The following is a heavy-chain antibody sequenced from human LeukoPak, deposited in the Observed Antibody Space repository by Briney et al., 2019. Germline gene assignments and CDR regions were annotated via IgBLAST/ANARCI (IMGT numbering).Heavy chain of an antibody. Sequence: PGWSLRLSCAASGFTFSSYSMNWVRQAPGKGLEWVSSISSSSSYVYYADSVKGRFTISRDNAKNSLYLQMNSLRAEDTAVYYCARATYYYDSSGHYYFDYWGQGILVTVSS. CDR1: GFTFSSYS. J-gene: IGHJ4*02. CDR2: ISSSSSYV. CDR3: ARATYYYDSSGHYYFDY. V-gene: IGHV3-21*01. D-gene: IGHD3-22*01.